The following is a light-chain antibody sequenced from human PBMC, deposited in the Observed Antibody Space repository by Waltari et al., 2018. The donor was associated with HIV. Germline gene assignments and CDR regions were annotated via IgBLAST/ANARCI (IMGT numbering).Light chain of an antibody. CDR3: CSYAGTYTYV. J-gene: IGLJ1*01. V-gene: IGLV2-11*01. CDR1: SSDIGYFDY. Sequence: QSALTQPRSVSGSPGQSVPISCPGTSSDIGYFDYVSWYQQYPGKAPKVIIYEVSQRPSGVPDRFTASKSGITASLTISGLQDEDEADYYCCSYAGTYTYVFGTGTTVTVL. CDR2: EVS.